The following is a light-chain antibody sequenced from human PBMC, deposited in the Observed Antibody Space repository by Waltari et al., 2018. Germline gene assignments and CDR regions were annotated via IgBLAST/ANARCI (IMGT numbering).Light chain of an antibody. Sequence: DIVMTQSPLSLPVIPGEPASISCRSSQSLLHSNGYNYLDWYLQKPGQSPQLLIYLGSNRASGVPDRFSGGGSGTDFTLKISRVEAEDVGVYYCMQTLQTPFTFGQGTKLEIK. CDR2: LGS. J-gene: IGKJ2*01. CDR3: MQTLQTPFT. CDR1: QSLLHSNGYNY. V-gene: IGKV2-28*01.